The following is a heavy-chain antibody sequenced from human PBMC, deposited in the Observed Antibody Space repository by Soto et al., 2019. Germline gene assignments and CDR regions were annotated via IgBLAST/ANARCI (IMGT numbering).Heavy chain of an antibody. CDR2: IYHSGST. V-gene: IGHV4-4*02. J-gene: IGHJ4*02. Sequence: PSETLSLTCAVSGGSISSSNWWSWVRQPPGKGLEWIGEIYHSGSTNYNPSLKSRVTISVDKSKNQFSLKLSSVTAADTAVYYCAREHHEPYSSGWYYFDYWGQGTLVTVSS. CDR1: GGSISSSNW. D-gene: IGHD6-19*01. CDR3: AREHHEPYSSGWYYFDY.